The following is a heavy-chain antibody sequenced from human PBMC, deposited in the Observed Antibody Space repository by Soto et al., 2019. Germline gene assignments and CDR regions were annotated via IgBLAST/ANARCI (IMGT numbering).Heavy chain of an antibody. D-gene: IGHD3-10*01. J-gene: IGHJ4*02. CDR1: GGSISSGGYY. Sequence: SETLSLTCTVSGGSISSGGYYWSWIRQHPGKGLEWIGYIYYSGSTYYNPSLKSRVTISVDTSKNQFSLKLSSVTAADTAVYYCAGGVRGATIYFDYRGQGTLVTVSS. CDR3: AGGVRGATIYFDY. CDR2: IYYSGST. V-gene: IGHV4-31*03.